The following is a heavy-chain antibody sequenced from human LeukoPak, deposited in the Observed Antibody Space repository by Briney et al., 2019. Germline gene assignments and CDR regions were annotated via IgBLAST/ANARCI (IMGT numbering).Heavy chain of an antibody. J-gene: IGHJ3*02. D-gene: IGHD3-22*01. V-gene: IGHV3-30*02. CDR2: IRYDGSNK. Sequence: GGSLRLSCAASGFTFSSYGMLWVRQAPGKGLEWVAFIRYDGSNKYYADSVKGRFTISRDNSKNTLYLQMNSLRAEDTAVYYCAKPAYYYDSRGAFDIWGQGTMVTVSS. CDR1: GFTFSSYG. CDR3: AKPAYYYDSRGAFDI.